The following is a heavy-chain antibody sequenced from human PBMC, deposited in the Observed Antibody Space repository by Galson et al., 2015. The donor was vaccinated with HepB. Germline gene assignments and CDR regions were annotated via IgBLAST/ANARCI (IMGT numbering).Heavy chain of an antibody. Sequence: SVKVSCKASGYTFTSYGISWVRQAPGQGLEWMGWISAYNGNTNYAQKLQGRVTMTTDTSTSTAYMELRSLRSDDTSVYYCARDPGIVGADDAFDIWGQGTMVTVSS. CDR2: ISAYNGNT. J-gene: IGHJ3*02. CDR3: ARDPGIVGADDAFDI. V-gene: IGHV1-18*04. D-gene: IGHD1-26*01. CDR1: GYTFTSYG.